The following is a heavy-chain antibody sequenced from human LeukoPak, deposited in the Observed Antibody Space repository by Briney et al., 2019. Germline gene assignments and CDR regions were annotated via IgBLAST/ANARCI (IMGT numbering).Heavy chain of an antibody. CDR3: ARDRSNYGSGSYPSDY. CDR2: IRPYNGHT. Sequence: VASVKVSCKASGYTFTSYGIRWVRQVPGHGLEWMGWIRPYNGHTKYADKLQGRITMTTDTSTSTAYMELRSLRSDDTAVYSCARDRSNYGSGSYPSDYWGQGTLVTVSS. J-gene: IGHJ4*02. V-gene: IGHV1-18*01. CDR1: GYTFTSYG. D-gene: IGHD3-10*01.